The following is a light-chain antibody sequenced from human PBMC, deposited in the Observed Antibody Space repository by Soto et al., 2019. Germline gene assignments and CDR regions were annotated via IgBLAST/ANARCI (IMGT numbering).Light chain of an antibody. CDR2: EVS. Sequence: QSALTQPASVSGSPGQSITISCTGTSGDVDAFDYVSWYQQHPGKAPKLVIFEVSDRPSGVSDRFSGSKSGSTASLTISGLQPEDEADYYCTSYAGSNIVFGTGTKVPVL. V-gene: IGLV2-14*01. CDR1: SGDVDAFDY. CDR3: TSYAGSNIV. J-gene: IGLJ1*01.